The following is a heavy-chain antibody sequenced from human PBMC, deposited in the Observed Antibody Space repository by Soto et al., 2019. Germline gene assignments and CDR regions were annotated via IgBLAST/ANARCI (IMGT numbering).Heavy chain of an antibody. D-gene: IGHD2-2*01. CDR2: ISSSSSTI. CDR1: GFTFSSYS. J-gene: IGHJ5*02. V-gene: IGHV3-48*02. Sequence: GGSLRLSCAASGFTFSSYSMNWVRQAPGKGLEWVSYISSSSSTIYYADSVKGRFTISRDNAKNSLYLQMNSLRDEDTAVYYCARDASDIVVVPAATPNWFDPWGQGTLVTVSS. CDR3: ARDASDIVVVPAATPNWFDP.